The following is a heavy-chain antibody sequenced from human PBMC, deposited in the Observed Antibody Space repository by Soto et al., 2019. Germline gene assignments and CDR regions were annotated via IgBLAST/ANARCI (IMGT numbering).Heavy chain of an antibody. J-gene: IGHJ3*02. CDR2: IWYDGSNK. CDR3: ASPLNGITGTTGHDAFDI. CDR1: GFTFSSYG. V-gene: IGHV3-33*01. Sequence: QVQLVESGGGVVQPGRSLRLSCAASGFTFSSYGMHWVRQAPGKGLEWVAVIWYDGSNKYYADSVKGRFTISRDNSKNTLYLQMNSLRAEDTAVYYCASPLNGITGTTGHDAFDIWGQGTMVTVSS. D-gene: IGHD1-20*01.